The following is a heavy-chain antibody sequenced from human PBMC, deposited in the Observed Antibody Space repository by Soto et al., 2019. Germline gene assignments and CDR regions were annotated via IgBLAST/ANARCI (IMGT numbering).Heavy chain of an antibody. J-gene: IGHJ4*02. CDR2: ARNKAHSYTT. CDR3: ARLMGTSFDL. D-gene: IGHD2-8*01. Sequence: GGSQILSCAASGFNFSDHHMDGVREAPGKGLEWVGRARNKAHSYTTAYAASVKGRFTISRDDSKNSLSLQMNSLKTEDTAVYFCARLMGTSFDLWGQGTLVTVSS. CDR1: GFNFSDHH. V-gene: IGHV3-72*01.